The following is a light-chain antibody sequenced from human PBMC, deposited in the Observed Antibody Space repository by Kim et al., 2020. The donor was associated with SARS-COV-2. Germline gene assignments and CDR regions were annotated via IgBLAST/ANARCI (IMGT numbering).Light chain of an antibody. V-gene: IGKV1-5*01. CDR2: DAS. J-gene: IGKJ1*01. Sequence: STLPASVGDRVTITCRATQYVTRGLAWYQQKPGRAPKLLIYDASTLDRGVPSRFRGSGSGTKFTLTINSLQPDDFASYYCQHRQTFGQGTKVDIK. CDR1: QYVTRG. CDR3: QHRQT.